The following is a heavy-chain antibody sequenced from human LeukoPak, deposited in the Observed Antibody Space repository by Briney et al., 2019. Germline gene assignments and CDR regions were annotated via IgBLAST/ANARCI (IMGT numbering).Heavy chain of an antibody. CDR2: IKGDGSDK. CDR1: GFTFSSSW. D-gene: IGHD3-16*01. J-gene: IGHJ4*02. Sequence: GSLRLSCAASGFTFSSSWMTWVRQPPGKGLEWLANIKGDGSDKNYVDSVKGRFTISRDNAKNSLFLQMSSLRGEDTALYYCATEHWGPNSWGQGTLVTVSS. V-gene: IGHV3-7*01. CDR3: ATEHWGPNS.